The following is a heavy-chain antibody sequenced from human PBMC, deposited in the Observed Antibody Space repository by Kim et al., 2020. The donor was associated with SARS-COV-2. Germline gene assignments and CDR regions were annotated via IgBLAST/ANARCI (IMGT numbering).Heavy chain of an antibody. J-gene: IGHJ6*02. CDR1: GFTFSSYA. CDR2: ISYDGSNK. Sequence: GGSLRLSCAASGFTFSSYAMHWVRQAPGKGLEWVAVISYDGSNKYYADSVKGRFTISRDNSKNTLYLQMNSLRAEDTAVYYCARDQPQQQLSPDTPGRYYYYYYGMDVWGQGTTVTVSS. CDR3: ARDQPQQQLSPDTPGRYYYYYYGMDV. V-gene: IGHV3-30*04. D-gene: IGHD6-13*01.